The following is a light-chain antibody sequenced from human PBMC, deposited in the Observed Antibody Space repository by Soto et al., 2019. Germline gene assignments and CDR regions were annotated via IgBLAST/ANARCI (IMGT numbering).Light chain of an antibody. V-gene: IGKV1-5*03. J-gene: IGKJ1*01. CDR1: QS. Sequence: DIQMTQSPSTLSASVGDRVTITCRASQSKFLIYKASSLESGVPSRFRGSGSGTEFTLTISSLQPDDFATYYCQQYNSYWTFGQGTKVEIK. CDR2: KAS. CDR3: QQYNSYWT.